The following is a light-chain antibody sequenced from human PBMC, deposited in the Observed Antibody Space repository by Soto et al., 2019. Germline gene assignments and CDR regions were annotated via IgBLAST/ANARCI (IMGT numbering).Light chain of an antibody. CDR3: LQDYIYTPT. Sequence: AIQMTQSPSSLSASVGDRVTIICRASQGIRNDLGWYQQKPGKAPKLLIYAASSLETGVPSRFSGSGSGTDFTLTISSLQPEDFATYYCLQDYIYTPTFGQGTKLEIK. V-gene: IGKV1-6*01. CDR1: QGIRND. CDR2: AAS. J-gene: IGKJ2*01.